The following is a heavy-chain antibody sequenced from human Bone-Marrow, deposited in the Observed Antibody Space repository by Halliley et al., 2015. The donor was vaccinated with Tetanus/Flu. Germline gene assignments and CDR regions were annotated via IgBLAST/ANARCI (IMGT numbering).Heavy chain of an antibody. CDR3: AKQGEVGSNYGLDV. Sequence: QLVQSGAEVKKPGESLRISCKVSGFSFTNYWISWVRQVPGKGLEWMGVIYPGDFDTRYSESFQGRITISADRSISTTYLQWGSLRPSDTAIYFCAKQGEVGSNYGLDVWGQGTTVTVSS. D-gene: IGHD1-26*01. J-gene: IGHJ6*02. V-gene: IGHV5-51*01. CDR2: IYPGDFDT. CDR1: GFSFTNYW.